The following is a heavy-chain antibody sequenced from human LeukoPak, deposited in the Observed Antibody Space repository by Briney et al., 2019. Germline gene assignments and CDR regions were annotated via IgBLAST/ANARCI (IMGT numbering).Heavy chain of an antibody. V-gene: IGHV3-66*01. CDR1: GFIVSSNY. CDR3: ARVETSKGYYFDY. Sequence: PGGSLRLSRAASGFIVSSNYMSWVRQAPGKGLEWVSIIYSSGNTYYADSVKGRFTISRDKSKNTLYLQMNSLRAEDTAVYYCARVETSKGYYFDYWGQGTLVTVSS. CDR2: IYSSGNT. J-gene: IGHJ4*02.